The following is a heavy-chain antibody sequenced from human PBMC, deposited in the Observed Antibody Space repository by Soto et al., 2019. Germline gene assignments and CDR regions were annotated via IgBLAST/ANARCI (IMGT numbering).Heavy chain of an antibody. V-gene: IGHV1-69*02. CDR1: GGTFSSYT. CDR2: IIPILGIA. CDR3: ARAKTIRIVPENF. Sequence: SVKVSCKASGGTFSSYTISWVRQAPGQGLEWMGRIIPILGIANYAQKFQGRVTITADTSTNTAYMELSSLRSEDTAVYYCARAKTIRIVPENFWGQGTLVTVSS. D-gene: IGHD2-2*01. J-gene: IGHJ4*02.